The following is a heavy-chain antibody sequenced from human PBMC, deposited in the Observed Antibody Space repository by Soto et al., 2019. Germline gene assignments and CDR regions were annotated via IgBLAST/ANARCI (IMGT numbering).Heavy chain of an antibody. CDR3: ARGRGVLRYFDWSQPNDAFDI. CDR2: MNPNSGNT. V-gene: IGHV1-8*01. D-gene: IGHD3-9*01. Sequence: ASVKVSCKASGYTFTGYDINRVRQATGQRLEWMGWMNPNSGNTGFAQNFKGRVTLTRNTSITTAYMELSGLISEDTAVYYCARGRGVLRYFDWSQPNDAFDIWGQGTMVTVSS. J-gene: IGHJ3*02. CDR1: GYTFTGYD.